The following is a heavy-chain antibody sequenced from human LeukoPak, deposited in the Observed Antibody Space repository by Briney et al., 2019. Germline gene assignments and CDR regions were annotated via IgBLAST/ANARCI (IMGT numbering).Heavy chain of an antibody. CDR3: AREGAYVWGPSYFGY. CDR2: INPSGGST. D-gene: IGHD3-16*01. V-gene: IGHV1-46*01. Sequence: ASVKVSCKASGYTFTSYYMHWVRQAPGQGLEWMGIINPSGGSTSYAQKFQGRVTMTRDTSTSTVYMELSSLRSEDTAVYYCAREGAYVWGPSYFGYWGQGTLVTVSS. CDR1: GYTFTSYY. J-gene: IGHJ4*02.